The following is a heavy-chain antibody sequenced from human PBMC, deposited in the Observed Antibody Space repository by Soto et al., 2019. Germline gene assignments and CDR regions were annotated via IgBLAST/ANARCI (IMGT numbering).Heavy chain of an antibody. CDR2: IIPIFGTA. Sequence: QVHLVQSGAEVKKPGSSVKVSCKASGGTFSSYAISWVRQAPGQGLEWMGGIIPIFGTANYAQKFQGRVTITADESTSTAYMELSSLRSEDTAVYYCLHKGYCSGGSCHRGLDYWGQGTLVTVSS. J-gene: IGHJ4*02. CDR3: LHKGYCSGGSCHRGLDY. V-gene: IGHV1-69*01. D-gene: IGHD2-15*01. CDR1: GGTFSSYA.